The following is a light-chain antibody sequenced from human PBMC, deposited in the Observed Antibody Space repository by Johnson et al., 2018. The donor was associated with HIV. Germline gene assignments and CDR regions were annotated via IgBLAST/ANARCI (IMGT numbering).Light chain of an antibody. J-gene: IGLJ1*01. Sequence: QSVLTQPPSVSAAPGQKVTISCSASNSNIVNIYISWYQQLPGAAPKLFIYDNHKRPSGIPDRFSGSKSGTSATLAITGLQTGDEADYYCGTWDSSLSVYVSWTGTPVTVL. CDR2: DNH. CDR3: GTWDSSLSVYV. CDR1: NSNIVNIY. V-gene: IGLV1-51*01.